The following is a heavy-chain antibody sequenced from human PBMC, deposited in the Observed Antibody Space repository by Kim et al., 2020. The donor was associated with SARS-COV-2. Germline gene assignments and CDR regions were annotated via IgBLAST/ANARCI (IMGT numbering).Heavy chain of an antibody. CDR3: ARDGCTYGFPGDYYYMDV. D-gene: IGHD5-18*01. J-gene: IGHJ6*03. Sequence: SETLSLTCTVSGGSMNSYFWSWIRQPAGKGLEWIGRIYSSGSTNYNPSLKSRVTMSLDTSKNQFSLNLRSVTAADTAVYYCARDGCTYGFPGDYYYMDV. CDR2: IYSSGST. V-gene: IGHV4-4*07. CDR1: GGSMNSYF.